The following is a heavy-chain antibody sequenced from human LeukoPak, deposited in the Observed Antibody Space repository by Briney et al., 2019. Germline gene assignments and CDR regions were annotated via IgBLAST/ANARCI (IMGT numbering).Heavy chain of an antibody. J-gene: IGHJ4*02. CDR1: GFTFSSYG. CDR2: IWYDGSNK. V-gene: IGHV3-33*06. D-gene: IGHD3-22*01. CDR3: AKDLYPTDSSGYLDY. Sequence: GGSLRLSCAASGFTFSSYGMHWVRQAPGKGLEWVAVIWYDGSNKYYADSVKGRFTISRDNSKNTLYLQMNSLRAEDAAVYYCAKDLYPTDSSGYLDYWGQGTLVTVSS.